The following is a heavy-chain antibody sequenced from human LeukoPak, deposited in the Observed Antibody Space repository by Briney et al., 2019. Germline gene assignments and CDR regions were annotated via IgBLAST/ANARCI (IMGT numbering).Heavy chain of an antibody. D-gene: IGHD3-16*01. Sequence: SGTLSLTCAVSGGSINSSNWWSWVRQPPGKGLEWIGEIYHSGSTKYNPSLKSRVTISVDTSKNQFSLKLSSVTAADTAVYYCARVGGLYYFDYWGQGILVTVSS. CDR1: GGSINSSNW. CDR3: ARVGGLYYFDY. V-gene: IGHV4-4*02. CDR2: IYHSGST. J-gene: IGHJ4*02.